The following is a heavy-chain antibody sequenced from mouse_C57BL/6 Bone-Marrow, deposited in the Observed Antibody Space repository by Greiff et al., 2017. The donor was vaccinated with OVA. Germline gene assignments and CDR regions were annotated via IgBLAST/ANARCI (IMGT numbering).Heavy chain of an antibody. J-gene: IGHJ1*03. CDR3: AREGYGSSLYWYFDV. Sequence: QVQLQQPGAELVKPGASVKLSCKASGYTFTSYWMQWVKQRPGQGLEWIGEIDPSDSYTNSNQKFKGKATLTVDTSSSTAYMQLSSLTSEVSAVYYCAREGYGSSLYWYFDVWGTGTTVTVSS. CDR1: GYTFTSYW. V-gene: IGHV1-50*01. CDR2: IDPSDSYT. D-gene: IGHD1-1*01.